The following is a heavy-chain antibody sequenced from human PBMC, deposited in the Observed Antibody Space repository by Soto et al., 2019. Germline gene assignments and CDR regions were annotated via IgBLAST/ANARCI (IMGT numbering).Heavy chain of an antibody. CDR1: GFTFSSYG. CDR2: IWYDGSNK. V-gene: IGHV3-33*01. D-gene: IGHD6-19*01. CDR3: ASLTSIAVAGTIWFDP. J-gene: IGHJ5*02. Sequence: GGSLRLSCAASGFTFSSYGMHWVRQAPGKGLEWVAVIWYDGSNKYYADSVKGRFTISRDNSKNTLYLQMNSLRAEDTAVYYCASLTSIAVAGTIWFDPWGQGTLVTVSS.